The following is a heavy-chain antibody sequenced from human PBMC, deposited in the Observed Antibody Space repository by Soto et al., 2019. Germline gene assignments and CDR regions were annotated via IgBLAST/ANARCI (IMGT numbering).Heavy chain of an antibody. CDR1: GYTFTSYV. D-gene: IGHD3-22*01. V-gene: IGHV1-3*01. J-gene: IGHJ4*02. Sequence: ASVKVSCKASGYTFTSYVIHWVRQAPGQRLEWMGWINAGNGNTKYSQKFQGRVTIARDTSASTAYMELSSLRSEDTAVYYCARGDYHDRNDYYPLAYWGQGALVTSPQ. CDR2: INAGNGNT. CDR3: ARGDYHDRNDYYPLAY.